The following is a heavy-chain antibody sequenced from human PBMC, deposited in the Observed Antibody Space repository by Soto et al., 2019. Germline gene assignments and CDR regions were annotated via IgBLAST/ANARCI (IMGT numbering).Heavy chain of an antibody. CDR1: GFTFSKAW. V-gene: IGHV3-15*01. D-gene: IGHD6-13*01. Sequence: EVQLVESGGGLVKPGGSLRLSCAASGFTFSKAWMSWVRQAPGKGLEWVGRIKSKSDGGTTDFAAPVKGRFTISRDDSKSPQDLQMTSPKRHDTAVYYCTTSRPGGSNAYIGDYYGMDVWGQGTTGTVSS. CDR3: TTSRPGGSNAYIGDYYGMDV. J-gene: IGHJ6*02. CDR2: IKSKSDGGTT.